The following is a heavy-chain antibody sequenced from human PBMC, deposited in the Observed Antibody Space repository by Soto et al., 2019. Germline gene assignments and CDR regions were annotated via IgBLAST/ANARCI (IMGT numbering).Heavy chain of an antibody. CDR1: GFTFSSYS. J-gene: IGHJ4*02. CDR2: ISSSSSTI. CDR3: ARGGMITFGGVIDPVDY. D-gene: IGHD3-16*02. V-gene: IGHV3-48*01. Sequence: GGSLRLSCAASGFTFSSYSMNWVRQAPGKGLEWVSYISSSSSTIYYADSVKGRFTISRDNAKNSLYLQMNSLRAEDTAVYYCARGGMITFGGVIDPVDYWGQGTLVTVSS.